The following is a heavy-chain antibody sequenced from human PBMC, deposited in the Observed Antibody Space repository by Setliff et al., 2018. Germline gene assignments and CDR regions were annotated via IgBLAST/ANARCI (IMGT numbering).Heavy chain of an antibody. J-gene: IGHJ4*02. CDR1: DYSISSGYY. CDR2: IFYTGST. V-gene: IGHV4-38-2*01. D-gene: IGHD2-15*01. CDR3: ATLLVVAATASDH. Sequence: SETLSLTCAVSDYSISSGYYWGWIRQPPGKGLEWIGNIFYTGSTYYNPSLKSRVTISVDTSKNQFSLKLSSVTAADTAVYYCATLLVVAATASDHWGQGTLVTVSS.